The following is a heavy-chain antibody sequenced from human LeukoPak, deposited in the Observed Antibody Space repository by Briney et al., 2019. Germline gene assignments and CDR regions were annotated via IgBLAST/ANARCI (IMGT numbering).Heavy chain of an antibody. CDR1: GFSLNDAW. Sequence: GSLRLSCGISGFSLNDAWMSWIRQPPGKGLEWIGEINHSGSTNYNPSLKSRVTISVDTSKNQFSLKLSSVTAADTAVYYCVDSSGYYYWGQGTLVTVSS. D-gene: IGHD3-22*01. CDR2: INHSGST. CDR3: VDSSGYYY. V-gene: IGHV4-34*08. J-gene: IGHJ4*02.